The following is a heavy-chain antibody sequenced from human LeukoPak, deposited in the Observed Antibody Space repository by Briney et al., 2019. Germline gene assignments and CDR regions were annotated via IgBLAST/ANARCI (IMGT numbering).Heavy chain of an antibody. J-gene: IGHJ4*02. CDR2: ISYDGSNK. D-gene: IGHD6-13*01. V-gene: IGHV3-30*03. CDR1: GFTFSSYG. CDR3: ARDRSSSWSNFDY. Sequence: GGSLRLSCAASGFTFSSYGMRWVRQAPGKGLEWVAVISYDGSNKYYADSVKGRFTISRDNSKNTLFLQMNSLRAEDTAVYYCARDRSSSWSNFDYWGQGTLVTVSS.